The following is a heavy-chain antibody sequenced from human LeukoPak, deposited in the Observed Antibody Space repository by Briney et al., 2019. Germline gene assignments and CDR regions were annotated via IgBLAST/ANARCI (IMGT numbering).Heavy chain of an antibody. J-gene: IGHJ4*02. V-gene: IGHV3-74*01. CDR3: ARGFGYDNILTY. CDR1: GFSFSSYS. D-gene: IGHD5-12*01. Sequence: GGSLRLSCAASGFSFSSYSMHWVRQAPGKGLVWVSRINSDGSSTSYADSVKGRFTISRDNAKNTLYLQMNSLRAEDTAVYYCARGFGYDNILTYWGQGTLVTVSS. CDR2: INSDGSST.